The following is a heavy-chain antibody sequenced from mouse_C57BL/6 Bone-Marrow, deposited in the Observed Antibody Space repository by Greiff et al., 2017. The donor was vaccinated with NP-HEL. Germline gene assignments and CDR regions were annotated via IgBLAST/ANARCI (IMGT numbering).Heavy chain of an antibody. CDR3: TEGYYGSSYWFAY. Sequence: EVKLMESGGGLVQPGGSMKLSCVASGFTFSNYWMNWVRQSPEKGLEWVAQIRLKSDNYATHYAESVKGRFTISRDDSKSSVYLQMNNLRAEDTGIYYCTEGYYGSSYWFAYWGQGTLVTVSA. CDR1: GFTFSNYW. D-gene: IGHD1-1*01. J-gene: IGHJ3*01. V-gene: IGHV6-3*01. CDR2: IRLKSDNYAT.